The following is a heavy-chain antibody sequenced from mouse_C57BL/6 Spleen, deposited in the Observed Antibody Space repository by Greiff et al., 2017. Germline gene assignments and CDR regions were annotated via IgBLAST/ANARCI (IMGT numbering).Heavy chain of an antibody. CDR3: VIHPYFYSSSYGYFDV. CDR2: IRSKSNNYAT. Sequence: EVMLVESGGGLVQPKGSLKLSCAASGFSFNTYAMNWVRQAPGKGLEWVARIRSKSNNYATYYADSVKDRFTISRDVSESMLYLQMNNLKTEDTXMYYCVIHPYFYSSSYGYFDVWGTGTTVTVSS. D-gene: IGHD1-1*01. V-gene: IGHV10-1*01. CDR1: GFSFNTYA. J-gene: IGHJ1*03.